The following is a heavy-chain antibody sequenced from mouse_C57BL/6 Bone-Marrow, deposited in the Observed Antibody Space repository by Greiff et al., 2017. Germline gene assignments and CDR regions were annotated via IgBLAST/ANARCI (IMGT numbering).Heavy chain of an antibody. CDR1: GYTFTSYW. CDR2: IHPNSGST. J-gene: IGHJ1*03. D-gene: IGHD1-1*01. V-gene: IGHV1-64*01. Sequence: QVQLQQPGAELVKPGASVKLSCKASGYTFTSYWMHWVKQRPGQGLEWIGMIHPNSGSTNYNEKFKSKATLTVDKSSRPAYTQLSSLTSEDSAVYYCARKVYYGSSHWYFDVWGTGTTVTVSS. CDR3: ARKVYYGSSHWYFDV.